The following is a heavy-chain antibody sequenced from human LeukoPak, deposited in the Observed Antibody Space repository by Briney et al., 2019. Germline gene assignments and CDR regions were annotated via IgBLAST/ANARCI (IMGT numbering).Heavy chain of an antibody. CDR2: ISGGST. CDR1: GFTVSSNE. D-gene: IGHD5-18*01. CDR3: AKDNSYGSVY. Sequence: GGSLRLSCAASGFTVSSNEMSWVRQAPGKGLEWVSSISGGSTYYADSRKGRFTISRDNSKNTLYLQMNSLRAEDTAVYYCAKDNSYGSVYWGQGTLVTVSS. J-gene: IGHJ4*02. V-gene: IGHV3-38-3*01.